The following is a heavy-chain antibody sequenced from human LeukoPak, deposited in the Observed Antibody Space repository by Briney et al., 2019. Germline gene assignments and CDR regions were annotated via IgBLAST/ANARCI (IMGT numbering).Heavy chain of an antibody. CDR1: GFTFSSYW. D-gene: IGHD1-7*01. V-gene: IGHV3-74*01. CDR3: AGGANWNYVYAFDI. J-gene: IGHJ3*02. CDR2: INSDGSST. Sequence: QSGGSLRLSCAASGFTFSSYWMHWVRQAPGKGLVWVSRINSDGSSTSYADSVKGRFTISRDNSKNTLYLQMNSLRAEDTAVYYCAGGANWNYVYAFDIWGQGTMVTVSS.